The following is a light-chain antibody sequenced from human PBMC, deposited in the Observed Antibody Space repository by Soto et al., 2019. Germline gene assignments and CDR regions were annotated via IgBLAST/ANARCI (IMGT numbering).Light chain of an antibody. CDR2: GNT. Sequence: QSVLTQPPSVSGAPGQRVIISCTGSSSNIGAGYDVHWYQQLPGTAPKFLIYGNTNRPSGVPDRFSGSKSGTSASLAINGLQAEDEADYYCQSYDSSLSGFYVFGTGTKLTVL. CDR1: SSNIGAGYD. CDR3: QSYDSSLSGFYV. J-gene: IGLJ1*01. V-gene: IGLV1-40*01.